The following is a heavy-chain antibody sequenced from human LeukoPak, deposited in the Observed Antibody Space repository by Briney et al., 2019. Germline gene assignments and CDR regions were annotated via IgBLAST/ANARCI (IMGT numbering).Heavy chain of an antibody. D-gene: IGHD3-3*01. CDR2: ISAYNGNT. J-gene: IGHJ5*02. Sequence: ASVKVSCKASGYTFSNYAITWVRQAPGQGLEWMGWISAYNGNTNYAQELQGRVTMTTDTSTNTAYLELRSLRSDDTAVYYCARGLEWLTRRHNWFDPWGQGTLVTVSS. CDR3: ARGLEWLTRRHNWFDP. V-gene: IGHV1-18*01. CDR1: GYTFSNYA.